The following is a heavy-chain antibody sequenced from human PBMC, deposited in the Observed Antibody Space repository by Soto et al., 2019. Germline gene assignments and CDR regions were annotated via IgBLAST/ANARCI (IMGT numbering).Heavy chain of an antibody. CDR3: AEGSISVVVRLVKGPIDY. V-gene: IGHV3-23*01. CDR1: GFTFSSYA. D-gene: IGHD3-3*01. Sequence: EVQLLESGGGLVQPGGSLRLSCAASGFTFSSYAMSWVRQAPGKGLEWVSAISGSGGSTYYADSVKGRFTISRDNPKNTLYLPMNGLRAEDTAVCYCAEGSISVVVRLVKGPIDYWRQGTLVTVSS. J-gene: IGHJ4*02. CDR2: ISGSGGST.